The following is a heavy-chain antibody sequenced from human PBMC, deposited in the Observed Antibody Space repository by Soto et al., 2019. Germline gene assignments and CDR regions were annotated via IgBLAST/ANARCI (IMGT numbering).Heavy chain of an antibody. Sequence: SETLSLTCSVSGGSISRSSYYWGWIRQPPGKGLEWIGRIYYSGSTYYRPSLKSRVTISVDTSKNQFSLKLSSVTAADTAVYYCARQVPAAIRLGWFDPWGQGTLVTVS. CDR2: IYYSGST. CDR3: ARQVPAAIRLGWFDP. V-gene: IGHV4-39*01. D-gene: IGHD2-2*02. J-gene: IGHJ5*02. CDR1: GGSISRSSYY.